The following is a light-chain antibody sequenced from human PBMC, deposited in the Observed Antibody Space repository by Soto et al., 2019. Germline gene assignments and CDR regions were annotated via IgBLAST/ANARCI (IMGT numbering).Light chain of an antibody. CDR1: HSFLYRSNKKNY. Sequence: DIVMSQCADCLALCLVDSATSNFKSSHSFLYRSNKKNYLGWYQQKPGQPPKLLISRASAREPGVPDRFSGSGSGTDFTLTISSLQAEDVAVYYCQQYYGSPYTFGQGTKVDIK. J-gene: IGKJ2*01. V-gene: IGKV4-1*01. CDR2: RAS. CDR3: QQYYGSPYT.